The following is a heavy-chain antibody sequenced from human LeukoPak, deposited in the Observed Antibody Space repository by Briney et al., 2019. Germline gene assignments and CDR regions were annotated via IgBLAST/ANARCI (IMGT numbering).Heavy chain of an antibody. V-gene: IGHV1-69*13. J-gene: IGHJ4*02. CDR2: IIPIFVTA. CDR3: ARAGAFGYSGSYYRFDY. Sequence: SVKVSCKASGGSFSSYAISWVREAPGQVLEWMGGIIPIFVTANYAQKFQGRVTITADESTSTAYMELSSLRSEDTAVYYCARAGAFGYSGSYYRFDYWGQGTLVTVSS. CDR1: GGSFSSYA. D-gene: IGHD1-26*01.